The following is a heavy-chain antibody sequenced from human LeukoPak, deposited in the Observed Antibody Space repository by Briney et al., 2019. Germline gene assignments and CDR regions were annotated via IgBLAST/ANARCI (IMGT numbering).Heavy chain of an antibody. D-gene: IGHD5-18*01. CDR2: IYTSGST. V-gene: IGHV4-4*07. J-gene: IGHJ4*02. Sequence: SETLSLTCTASGGSISSYYWSWIRQPPGKGLEWIGRIYTSGSTNYNPSLKSRVTMSVDTSKNQFSLKLSSVTAADTAVYYCARAGYSYRYFDYWGQGTLVTVSS. CDR3: ARAGYSYRYFDY. CDR1: GGSISSYY.